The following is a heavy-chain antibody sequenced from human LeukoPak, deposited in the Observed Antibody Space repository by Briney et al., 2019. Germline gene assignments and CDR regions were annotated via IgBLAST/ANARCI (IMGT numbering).Heavy chain of an antibody. V-gene: IGHV4-31*11. CDR1: GGSFSGYY. D-gene: IGHD3-3*01. J-gene: IGHJ4*02. Sequence: PSETLSLTCAVYGGSFSGYYWSWIRQHPGKGLEWIGYIYYSGSTYYNSSLKSRVTISVDTSKNQFSLKLSSVTAADTAVYYCARESGYGYYDFWSGYYVDYWGQGTLVTVSS. CDR2: IYYSGST. CDR3: ARESGYGYYDFWSGYYVDY.